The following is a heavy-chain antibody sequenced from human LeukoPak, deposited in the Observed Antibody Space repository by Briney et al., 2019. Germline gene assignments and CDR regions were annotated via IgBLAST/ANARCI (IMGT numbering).Heavy chain of an antibody. J-gene: IGHJ4*02. Sequence: SETLSLTCTVSGGSMSSGSYSWSWIRQPPGKGLEWIGYIYHSGSTNYNPSLKSRVTISVDTSKNQFSLKLSSVTAADTAVYYCAKSYSSSSPFDYWGQGTLVTVSS. V-gene: IGHV4-61*01. CDR2: IYHSGST. CDR3: AKSYSSSSPFDY. D-gene: IGHD6-6*01. CDR1: GGSMSSGSYS.